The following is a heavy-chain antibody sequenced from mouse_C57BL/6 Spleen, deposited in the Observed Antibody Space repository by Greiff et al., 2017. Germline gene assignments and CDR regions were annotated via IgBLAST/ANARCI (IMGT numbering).Heavy chain of an antibody. Sequence: QVQLQQSGAELVKPGASVKLSCKASGYTFTSYWMHWVKQRPGQGLEWIGMIHPNSGSTNYNEKFKSKATLTVDKSSSTAYMQLSSLTSEDSAVXYCASPSHGSSYYFFDYWGQGTTLTVSS. CDR2: IHPNSGST. D-gene: IGHD1-1*01. CDR1: GYTFTSYW. CDR3: ASPSHGSSYYFFDY. V-gene: IGHV1-64*01. J-gene: IGHJ2*01.